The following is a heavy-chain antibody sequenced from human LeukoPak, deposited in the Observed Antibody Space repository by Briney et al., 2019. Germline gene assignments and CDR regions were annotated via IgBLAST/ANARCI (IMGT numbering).Heavy chain of an antibody. CDR3: ARMGTTETTYYYYQDD. V-gene: IGHV1-18*01. Sequence: ASVKVSCKASGYTFTSYGISWVRHAPGHGLEWMGWISAYNGNTNYAQKLQGRVTMTTDTSTSTAYMELRSLRSDDSAVYYQARMGTTETTYYYYQDDCGKGTTITVSS. CDR1: GYTFTSYG. J-gene: IGHJ6*03. CDR2: ISAYNGNT. D-gene: IGHD4-17*01.